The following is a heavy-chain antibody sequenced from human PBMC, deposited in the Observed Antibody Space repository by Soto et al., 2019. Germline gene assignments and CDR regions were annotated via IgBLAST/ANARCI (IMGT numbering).Heavy chain of an antibody. Sequence: QVQLVESGGGLVKPGGSLRLSCAASGFTFSDYYMSWIRQAPGKGLEWVSYISSSGSTIYYADSVKGRFTISRDNSKNSLYLQMNSLRAEDAAVYYCGRQFGELLYNTYAYYYYLDVWGKGTTVTVSS. CDR1: GFTFSDYY. D-gene: IGHD3-10*01. J-gene: IGHJ6*03. CDR3: GRQFGELLYNTYAYYYYLDV. V-gene: IGHV3-11*01. CDR2: ISSSGSTI.